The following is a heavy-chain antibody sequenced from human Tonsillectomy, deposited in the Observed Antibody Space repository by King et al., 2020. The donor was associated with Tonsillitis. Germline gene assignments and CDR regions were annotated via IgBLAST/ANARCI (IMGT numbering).Heavy chain of an antibody. CDR1: GGSFSGYY. CDR3: ARDITGAPYAFDI. Sequence: VQLQQWGAGLLKPSETLSLTCAVYGGSFSGYYWSWIRQPPGKGLEWIGEINYSGSTNYNPSLNSRVPVSVDTSKNQFSLKLNSVTAADTAVYYCARDITGAPYAFDIWGQGTMVTVSS. J-gene: IGHJ3*02. D-gene: IGHD1-14*01. V-gene: IGHV4-34*01. CDR2: INYSGST.